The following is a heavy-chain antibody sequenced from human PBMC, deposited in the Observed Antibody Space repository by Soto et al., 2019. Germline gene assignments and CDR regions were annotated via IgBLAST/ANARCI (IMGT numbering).Heavy chain of an antibody. CDR1: GGTFSSYT. Sequence: SVKVSCKASGGTFSSYTISWVRQAPGQGLEWMGRIIPILGIANYAQKFQGRVTITADKSTSTAYMELSSLRSEDTAVYYCARERPPYCSSTSCYLDYYYFDYWGQGTLVTVSS. D-gene: IGHD2-2*01. CDR3: ARERPPYCSSTSCYLDYYYFDY. J-gene: IGHJ4*02. V-gene: IGHV1-69*04. CDR2: IIPILGIA.